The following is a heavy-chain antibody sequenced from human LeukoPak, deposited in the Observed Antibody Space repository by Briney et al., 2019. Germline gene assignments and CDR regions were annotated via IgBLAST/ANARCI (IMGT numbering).Heavy chain of an antibody. J-gene: IGHJ4*02. CDR1: GYTLTELS. CDR2: FDPEDGET. CDR3: ATDSSEGWNCFDY. D-gene: IGHD1-7*01. Sequence: ASVKVSCKVSGYTLTELSMHWVRQAPGKGLEWMGGFDPEDGETIYAQKFQGRVTMTGDTSTDTAYMELSSLRSEDTAVYYCATDSSEGWNCFDYWGQGTLVTVSS. V-gene: IGHV1-24*01.